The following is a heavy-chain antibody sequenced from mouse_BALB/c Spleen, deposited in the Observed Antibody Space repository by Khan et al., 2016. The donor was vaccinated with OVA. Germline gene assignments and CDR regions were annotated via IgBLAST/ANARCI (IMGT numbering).Heavy chain of an antibody. CDR3: ARTPGYYGSNYFDY. J-gene: IGHJ2*01. CDR2: FSSGGSYT. D-gene: IGHD1-1*01. Sequence: EVELVESGGGLVKPGGSLKLSCAASGFTFSNYAMSWVRQTPEKRLEWVATFSSGGSYTYYPDGVQGRFTISRDHAKHTMFLQMSRLRSEDTAMYYFARTPGYYGSNYFDYWGQGTTLTVSS. V-gene: IGHV5-9-3*01. CDR1: GFTFSNYA.